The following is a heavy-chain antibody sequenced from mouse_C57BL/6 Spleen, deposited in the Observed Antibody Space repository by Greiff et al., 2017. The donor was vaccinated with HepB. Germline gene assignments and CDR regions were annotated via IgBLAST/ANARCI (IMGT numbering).Heavy chain of an antibody. CDR1: GYAFTNYL. D-gene: IGHD1-1*01. V-gene: IGHV1-54*01. CDR2: INPGSGGT. Sequence: VQLQQSGAELVRPGTSVKVSCKASGYAFTNYLIEWVKQRPGQGLEWIGVINPGSGGTNYNEKFKGKATLTADKSSSTAYMQLSSLTSEDSAVYFGARGEVEEERYYAMDYWGQGTSVTVSS. J-gene: IGHJ4*01. CDR3: ARGEVEEERYYAMDY.